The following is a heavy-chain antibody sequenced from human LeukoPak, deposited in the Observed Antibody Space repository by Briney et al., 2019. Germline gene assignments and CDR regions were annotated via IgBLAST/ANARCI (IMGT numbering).Heavy chain of an antibody. V-gene: IGHV3-11*04. CDR2: ISSSGSTI. Sequence: GGSLRLSCAASGFTFSDYYMSWIRQAPGKGLEWVSYISSSGSTIYYADSVKGRFTISRDNAKNSLYLQMNSLRAEDTAVYYCAREGYCSSTSCYFFPNWFDPWGQGTLVTVSS. CDR1: GFTFSDYY. D-gene: IGHD2-2*01. J-gene: IGHJ5*02. CDR3: AREGYCSSTSCYFFPNWFDP.